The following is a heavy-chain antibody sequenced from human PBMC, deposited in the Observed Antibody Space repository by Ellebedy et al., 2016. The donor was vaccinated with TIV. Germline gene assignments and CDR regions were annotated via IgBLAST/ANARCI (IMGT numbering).Heavy chain of an antibody. J-gene: IGHJ4*02. CDR2: IYSDGNT. V-gene: IGHV3-53*01. Sequence: GESLKISCAASGFAVSSHYMTWVRQAPGRGLEWVPLIYSDGNTYYADSVKGRFTISRDNSKNTLYLQMNSLRAADTAVYYCAKDLYGDYVVDYWGQGTLVTVSS. D-gene: IGHD4-17*01. CDR1: GFAVSSHY. CDR3: AKDLYGDYVVDY.